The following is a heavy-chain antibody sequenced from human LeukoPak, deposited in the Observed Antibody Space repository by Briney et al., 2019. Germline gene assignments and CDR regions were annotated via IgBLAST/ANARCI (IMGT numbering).Heavy chain of an antibody. CDR2: IKQDGSDK. D-gene: IGHD2-15*01. CDR3: ARWGGGSCYDY. CDR1: GFTFSNHW. V-gene: IGHV3-7*01. J-gene: IGHJ4*02. Sequence: PGGSLRLSCAASGFTFSNHWMSWVRQAPGKGLEWVANIKQDGSDKYYVDSVKGRFTISRDNAKSSLYLQMNSLRDEDTAVYFCARWGGGSCYDYWGQGTLVAVSS.